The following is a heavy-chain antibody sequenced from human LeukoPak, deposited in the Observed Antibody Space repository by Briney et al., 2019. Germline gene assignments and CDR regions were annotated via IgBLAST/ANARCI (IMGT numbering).Heavy chain of an antibody. J-gene: IGHJ5*02. CDR2: MYYSGNT. CDR3: ARVVVRYNWFDP. Sequence: SETLSLTCTVSGYSISSGYYWGWIRQPPGKGLEWIGSMYYSGNTYYNPSLKSRVTISVDTSKNQFSLKLSSVTAADTAVYYCARVVVRYNWFDPWGQGTLVTVSS. V-gene: IGHV4-38-2*02. CDR1: GYSISSGYY. D-gene: IGHD2-15*01.